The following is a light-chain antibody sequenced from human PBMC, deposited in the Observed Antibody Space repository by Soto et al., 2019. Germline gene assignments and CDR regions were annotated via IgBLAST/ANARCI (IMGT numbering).Light chain of an antibody. Sequence: ALTPPASVSGSPWQSITISFTGKSRDVGGYNYVSWYQQHPGKAPKLMIYDVSNRPSGVSNRFSGSKSGNTASLTISGLQAEDEADYYCSSYTSSLSYVFGTGTKVTVL. CDR3: SSYTSSLSYV. CDR1: SRDVGGYNY. CDR2: DVS. J-gene: IGLJ1*01. V-gene: IGLV2-14*01.